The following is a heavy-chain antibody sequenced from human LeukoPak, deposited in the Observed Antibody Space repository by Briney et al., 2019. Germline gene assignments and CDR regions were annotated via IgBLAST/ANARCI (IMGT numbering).Heavy chain of an antibody. V-gene: IGHV3-74*01. CDR2: INSDGSST. D-gene: IGHD3/OR15-3a*01. Sequence: GGSLRLSCAASGFTFSNYWMHWVRQAPGKGLGWVSRINSDGSSTNYADSVKGQFTISRDNAKNTLYLQMNSLRAEDTAVYYCARGNDFWTGYSYIPGFDYWGQGTLVTVSS. J-gene: IGHJ4*02. CDR1: GFTFSNYW. CDR3: ARGNDFWTGYSYIPGFDY.